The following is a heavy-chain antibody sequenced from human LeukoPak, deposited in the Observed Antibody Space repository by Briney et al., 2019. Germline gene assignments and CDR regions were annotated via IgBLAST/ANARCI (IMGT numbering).Heavy chain of an antibody. CDR2: SSSSSSTI. CDR1: GFTFSSYA. J-gene: IGHJ4*02. CDR3: ARGPPFDY. Sequence: GGSLRLSCAASGFTFSSYAMNWVRQAPGKGLEWVSYSSSSSSTIYYADSVEGRFTISRDNAKNSLYLQMNSLRAEDTAVYYCARGPPFDYWGQGTLLTVSS. V-gene: IGHV3-48*04.